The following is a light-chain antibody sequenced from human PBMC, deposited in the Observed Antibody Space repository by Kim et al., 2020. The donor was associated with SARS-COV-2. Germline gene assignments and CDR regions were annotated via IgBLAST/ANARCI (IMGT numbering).Light chain of an antibody. CDR1: NIGSKS. V-gene: IGLV3-21*04. Sequence: SYEPTQPPSVSVAPGKTARITCGGNNIGSKSVHWYQQKPGQAPVLVIYYDSDRPSGIPERFSGSNSGNTATLTISRVEAGDEADYYCQVWDSSSDHPVVFGGGTKVTVL. J-gene: IGLJ2*01. CDR3: QVWDSSSDHPVV. CDR2: YDS.